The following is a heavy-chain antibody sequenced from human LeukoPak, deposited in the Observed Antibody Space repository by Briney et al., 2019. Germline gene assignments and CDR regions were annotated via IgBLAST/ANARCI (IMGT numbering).Heavy chain of an antibody. CDR1: GYTSTGYY. J-gene: IGHJ4*02. CDR3: ARDMVRGVMPFDY. V-gene: IGHV1-2*02. CDR2: INPNSGGT. Sequence: ASVKVSCKASGYTSTGYYMHWVRQAPGQGLEWMGWINPNSGGTNYAQKFQGRVTMTRDTSISTAYMELSRLRSDDTAVYYCARDMVRGVMPFDYWGQGTLVTVSS. D-gene: IGHD3-10*01.